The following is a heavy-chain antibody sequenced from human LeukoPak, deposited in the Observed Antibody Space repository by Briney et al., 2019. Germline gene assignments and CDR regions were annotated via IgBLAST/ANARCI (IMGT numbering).Heavy chain of an antibody. CDR1: GYTFTSYD. CDR3: ARGRLRGYNYAVSY. Sequence: GASVKVSCKASGYTFTSYDINWVRQATGQGLEWMGWMNSNSGNTGYAQKFQGRVTMTRNTSINTAYMELSSLRSEDTAVYYCARGRLRGYNYAVSYWGQGTLVTVSS. CDR2: MNSNSGNT. J-gene: IGHJ4*02. D-gene: IGHD5-18*01. V-gene: IGHV1-8*01.